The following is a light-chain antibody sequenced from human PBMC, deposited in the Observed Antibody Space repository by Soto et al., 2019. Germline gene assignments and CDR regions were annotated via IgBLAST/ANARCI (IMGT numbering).Light chain of an antibody. Sequence: QSALTQPASMAGSPGQSITISFTGTSSDVGRCNLVSWFHQHPDKAPKVRIFEATQRPSGACHRFSGSRSGNTASLTISGLQAEDEADYYCCSYAGGGTSRVFGTGTKVTVL. J-gene: IGLJ1*01. CDR3: CSYAGGGTSRV. CDR1: SSDVGRCNL. CDR2: EAT. V-gene: IGLV2-23*01.